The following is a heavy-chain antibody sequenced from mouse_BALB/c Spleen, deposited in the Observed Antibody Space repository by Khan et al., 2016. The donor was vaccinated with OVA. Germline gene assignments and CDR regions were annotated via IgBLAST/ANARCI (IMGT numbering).Heavy chain of an antibody. D-gene: IGHD1-1*01. CDR3: APVRSYYVSFVH. Sequence: EVQLVESGPEVVKPGASVKMSCKASGYTFTSYVMHWVKQKPGQGLEWIGYIYPFNDATKFNEKFNGKATLTSDKSSRTAYMELSNLTSEDSAVYYCAPVRSYYVSFVHWGQGTLVTVSA. CDR2: IYPFNDAT. CDR1: GYTFTSYV. V-gene: IGHV1S136*01. J-gene: IGHJ3*01.